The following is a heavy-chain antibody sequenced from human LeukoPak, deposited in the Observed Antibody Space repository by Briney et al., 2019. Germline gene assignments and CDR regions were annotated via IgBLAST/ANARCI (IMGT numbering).Heavy chain of an antibody. CDR1: GGSISSSSHY. D-gene: IGHD4-11*01. Sequence: SETLSLTCTVSGGSISSSSHYWGWFRQPPGKGLEWIGTIYYNGATQYNPSLNSRVTISVDTSKNQFSLRLSSVTAADTAVYYCAIEGRTMITTGNYWGQGTLVTVSS. V-gene: IGHV4-39*02. CDR3: AIEGRTMITTGNY. CDR2: IYYNGAT. J-gene: IGHJ4*02.